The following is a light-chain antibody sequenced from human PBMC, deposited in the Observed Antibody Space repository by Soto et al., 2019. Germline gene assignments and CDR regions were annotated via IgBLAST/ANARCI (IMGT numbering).Light chain of an antibody. J-gene: IGLJ2*01. V-gene: IGLV2-14*01. CDR2: DVS. Sequence: QSALTQPASVSGSPGQSITISCTGTSSDVGAYKHVSLYQQHPGKAPKLMIYDVSNRPSGVSNRFSGSKSGNTASLTISGLQAEDEADYYCSSYTSTNTVVFGVGTKLTVL. CDR3: SSYTSTNTVV. CDR1: SSDVGAYKH.